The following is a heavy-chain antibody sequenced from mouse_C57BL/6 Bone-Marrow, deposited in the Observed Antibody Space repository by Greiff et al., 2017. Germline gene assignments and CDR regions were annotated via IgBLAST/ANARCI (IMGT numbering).Heavy chain of an antibody. D-gene: IGHD1-1*01. Sequence: VQLQQSGPELVKPGASVKISCKASGYAFSSSWMNWVKQRPGKGLEWIGRIYPGDGDTNYNGKFKGKATLTADKSSSTAYMQLSSLTSEDSAVYFCARRIYYYGSRNYYAMDYWGQGTSGTVSS. CDR2: IYPGDGDT. V-gene: IGHV1-82*01. CDR1: GYAFSSSW. CDR3: ARRIYYYGSRNYYAMDY. J-gene: IGHJ4*01.